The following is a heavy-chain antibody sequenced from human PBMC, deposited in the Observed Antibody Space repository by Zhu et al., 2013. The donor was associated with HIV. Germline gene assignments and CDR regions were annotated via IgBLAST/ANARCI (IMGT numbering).Heavy chain of an antibody. CDR3: ARGLVQGAPLKLNFDY. V-gene: IGHV1-8*01. J-gene: IGHJ4*02. CDR2: MNPNSGNT. Sequence: QVQLVQSGAEVKKPGASVKVSCKASGYTFTSYDINWVRQATGQGLEWMGWMNPNSGNTGYAQKFQGRVTMTRNTSISTAYMELSSLRSEDTAVYYGARGLVQGAPLKLNFDYWGQGNPGHRLL. CDR1: GYTFTSYD. D-gene: IGHD3-10*01.